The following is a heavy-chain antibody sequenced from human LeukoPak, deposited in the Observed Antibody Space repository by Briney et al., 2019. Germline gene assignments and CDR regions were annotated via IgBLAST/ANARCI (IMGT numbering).Heavy chain of an antibody. CDR3: AKGHTYGLGESYLDF. Sequence: GRSLRLSWEASGYTFDDYAMHWVRQAPGKGLEWVSAISWNSGSIGYADSVKGRFTISRDNGKNSLYLQMNSLRTEDTALYYCAKGHTYGLGESYLDFWGQGTLVSVSS. CDR1: GYTFDDYA. J-gene: IGHJ4*02. D-gene: IGHD5-18*01. CDR2: ISWNSGSI. V-gene: IGHV3-9*01.